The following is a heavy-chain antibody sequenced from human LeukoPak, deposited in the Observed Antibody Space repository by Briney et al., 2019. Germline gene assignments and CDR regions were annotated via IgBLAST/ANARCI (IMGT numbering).Heavy chain of an antibody. CDR2: IYSGGST. V-gene: IGHV3-53*01. J-gene: IGHJ4*02. CDR3: ARGYYYDSSGNPEDY. D-gene: IGHD3-22*01. CDR1: GFTVSSNY. Sequence: PGGSLRLSCAASGFTVSSNYMSWVRQAPGKGLGWVSVIYSGGSTYYADSVKGRFTISRDNSKNTLYLQMNSLRAEDTAVYYCARGYYYDSSGNPEDYWGQGTLVTVSS.